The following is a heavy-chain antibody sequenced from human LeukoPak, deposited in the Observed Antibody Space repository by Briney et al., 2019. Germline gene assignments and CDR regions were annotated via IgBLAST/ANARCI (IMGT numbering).Heavy chain of an antibody. D-gene: IGHD4-17*01. CDR1: GFTLSSYW. CDR2: IKQDGSEK. CDR3: ARGQTTMTN. Sequence: PGGSLRLSCAASGFTLSSYWMSSVRQAPGNGLESVANIKQDGSEKYYVDSVKGRFTISRDNAKNSLYLQMNSLRAEDTAVYFCARGQTTMTNWGQGTLVTVSS. J-gene: IGHJ4*02. V-gene: IGHV3-7*03.